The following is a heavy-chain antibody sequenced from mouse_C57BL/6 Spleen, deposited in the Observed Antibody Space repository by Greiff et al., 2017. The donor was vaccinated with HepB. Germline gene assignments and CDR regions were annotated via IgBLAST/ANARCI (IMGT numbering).Heavy chain of an antibody. D-gene: IGHD2-3*01. Sequence: QVHVKQSGPELMKPGVSVKLSCKASAYTFTSYDLNWVKQRPGQGLEWIGWIYPRDGSTNYNEKFRGKATLTVDTSSSTAYMELRSLTSEDSAVYFGARSLYDGNYESWFAFWGQGTLVTVSA. J-gene: IGHJ3*01. CDR3: ARSLYDGNYESWFAF. CDR2: IYPRDGST. V-gene: IGHV1-85*01. CDR1: AYTFTSYD.